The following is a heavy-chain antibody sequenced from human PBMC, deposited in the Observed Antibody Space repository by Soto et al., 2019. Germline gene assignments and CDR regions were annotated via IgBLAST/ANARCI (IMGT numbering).Heavy chain of an antibody. CDR3: ARGLWFGELSYYYYYYMDV. CDR2: INHSGST. J-gene: IGHJ6*03. D-gene: IGHD3-10*01. Sequence: SETLSLTCAVYGGSFSGYYWSWIRQPPGKGLEWIGEINHSGSTNYNPSLKSRVTIAVDTSKNQFSLKLSSVTAADTAVYYCARGLWFGELSYYYYYYMDVWGKGTTVTVSS. CDR1: GGSFSGYY. V-gene: IGHV4-34*01.